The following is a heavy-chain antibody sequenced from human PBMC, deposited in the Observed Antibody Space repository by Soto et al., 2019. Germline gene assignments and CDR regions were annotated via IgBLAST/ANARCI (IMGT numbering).Heavy chain of an antibody. J-gene: IGHJ6*02. D-gene: IGHD5-18*01. CDR2: IYPGDSDT. CDR1: GYXFTTYW. CDR3: TRRRPWGTVMGDMDV. V-gene: IGHV5-51*01. Sequence: PXEXLKICCKGSGYXFTTYWVGWVRQMPGKGLEWMGFIYPGDSDTRYSPSFQGQVTISADKSIRTAYLQWSSMKASDTAMYYCTRRRPWGTVMGDMDVWGQGTTGTVSS.